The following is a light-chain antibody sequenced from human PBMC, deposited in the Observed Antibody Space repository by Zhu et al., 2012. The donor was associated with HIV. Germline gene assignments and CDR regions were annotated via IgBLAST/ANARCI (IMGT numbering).Light chain of an antibody. J-gene: IGKJ2*01. Sequence: DIQMTQSPSTLSASVGDRVTITCRASQSVYKWLAWYQQKPEKAPKLLIYEASSLETGVPSRFSGSGSETEFTLTISSLQPDDFASYSCQQYYTPSYTFGQGTKL. CDR3: QQYYTPSYT. CDR1: QSVYKW. CDR2: EAS. V-gene: IGKV1-5*03.